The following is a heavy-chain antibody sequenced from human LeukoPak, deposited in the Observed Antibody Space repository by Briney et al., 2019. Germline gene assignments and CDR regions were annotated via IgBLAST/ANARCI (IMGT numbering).Heavy chain of an antibody. J-gene: IGHJ4*02. D-gene: IGHD2-2*01. CDR2: ISGSGGST. CDR3: ARRRYCSSTSCYFEGYYFDY. CDR1: GFTFSSYA. V-gene: IGHV3-23*01. Sequence: GGSLRLSCAASGFTFSSYAMSWVRQAPGKGLEWVSAISGSGGSTYYADSVKGRFTISRDNSKNTLYLQMNSLRAEDTAVYYCARRRYCSSTSCYFEGYYFDYWGQGTLVTVSS.